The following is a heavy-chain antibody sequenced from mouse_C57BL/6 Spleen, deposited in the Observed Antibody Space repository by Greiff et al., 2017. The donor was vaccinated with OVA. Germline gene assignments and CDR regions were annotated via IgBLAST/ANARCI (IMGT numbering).Heavy chain of an antibody. CDR1: GYSITSGYY. CDR3: ARNWVGVYFDY. D-gene: IGHD4-1*01. CDR2: ISYDGSN. J-gene: IGHJ2*01. V-gene: IGHV3-6*01. Sequence: EVQLKESGPGLVKPSQSLSLTCSVTGYSITSGYYWNWIRQFPGNKLEWMGYISYDGSNNYNPSLKNRISITRDTSKNQFFLKLNSVTTEDTATYYCARNWVGVYFDYWGQGTTLTVSS.